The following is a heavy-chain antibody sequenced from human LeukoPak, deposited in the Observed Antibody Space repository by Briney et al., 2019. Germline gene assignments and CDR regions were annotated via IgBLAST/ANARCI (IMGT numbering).Heavy chain of an antibody. CDR1: GYIFSYYY. D-gene: IGHD6-13*01. Sequence: ASVTVSFKASGYIFSYYYMHWMRQAPGQGMEWLGCFKPDSGGTNYEQKDQGRVIMTLDTSISTAYMELTRLTSDDTAVYYCATYPKAGFDYWGQG. V-gene: IGHV1-2*02. J-gene: IGHJ4*02. CDR2: FKPDSGGT. CDR3: ATYPKAGFDY.